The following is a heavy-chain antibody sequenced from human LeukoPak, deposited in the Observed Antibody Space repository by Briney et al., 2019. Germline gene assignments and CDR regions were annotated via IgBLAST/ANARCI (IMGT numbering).Heavy chain of an antibody. CDR1: GGSVSSDSYY. V-gene: IGHV4-61*01. Sequence: ETLSLTCTVSGGSVSSDSYYWSWLRQPPGKGLEWIGHIYYSGSTNYKPSLKSRVTISVDTSKNQFSLKVSSVTVADTAVYYCARMVTSTYYFDYWGQGTLVTVSS. J-gene: IGHJ4*02. CDR2: IYYSGST. D-gene: IGHD4-23*01. CDR3: ARMVTSTYYFDY.